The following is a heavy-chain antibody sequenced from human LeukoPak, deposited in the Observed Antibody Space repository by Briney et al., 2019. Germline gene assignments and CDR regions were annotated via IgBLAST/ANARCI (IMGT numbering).Heavy chain of an antibody. V-gene: IGHV3-30-3*01. J-gene: IGHJ4*02. D-gene: IGHD3-22*01. CDR2: TSYDGGIK. CDR3: ARAPLRGDSSGYFLDF. Sequence: PGGSLRLSCVASGFTFSSYAMHWVRQAPGKGLEWVAVTSYDGGIKHYADSVKGRFTISRDNSENTLYLQMNSLRDEDTAVFYCARAPLRGDSSGYFLDFWGQGTLVTVSS. CDR1: GFTFSSYA.